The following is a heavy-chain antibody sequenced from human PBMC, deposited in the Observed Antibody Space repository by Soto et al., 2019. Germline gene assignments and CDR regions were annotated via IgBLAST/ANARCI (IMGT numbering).Heavy chain of an antibody. Sequence: SETLSLTCTVSGGSISGYYWSWIRQPPGKGLEWIGYMYNTGSTVYNPSFKSRVTISVDTSRNQFSLKLNSVTAADTAVYYCARDLWGYCGTDCYPLDVWGQGTTVTVSS. CDR3: ARDLWGYCGTDCYPLDV. CDR2: MYNTGST. J-gene: IGHJ6*02. CDR1: GGSISGYY. V-gene: IGHV4-59*01. D-gene: IGHD2-21*02.